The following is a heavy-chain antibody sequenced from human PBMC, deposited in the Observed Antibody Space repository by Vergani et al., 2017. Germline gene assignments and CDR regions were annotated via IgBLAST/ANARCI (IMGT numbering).Heavy chain of an antibody. CDR3: ARGLVVVPAARAGSETYFDY. D-gene: IGHD2-2*01. J-gene: IGHJ4*02. CDR2: INHSGST. Sequence: QVQLQQWGAGLLKPSETLSLTCAVYGGSFSGYYWSWIRQPPGKGLEWIGEINHSGSTNYYPSLKSRVTISVDTSKNQFSLKLSSVTAADTAVYYCARGLVVVPAARAGSETYFDYWGQGTLVTVSS. V-gene: IGHV4-34*01. CDR1: GGSFSGYY.